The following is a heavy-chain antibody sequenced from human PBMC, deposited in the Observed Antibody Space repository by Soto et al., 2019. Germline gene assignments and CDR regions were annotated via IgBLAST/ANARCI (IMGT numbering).Heavy chain of an antibody. CDR3: ARVLAAAGTRPIDY. V-gene: IGHV4-4*02. CDR1: GGSISSSNW. D-gene: IGHD6-13*01. CDR2: IYHSGST. Sequence: SETLSLTCAVSGGSISSSNWWSWVRQPPGKGREWIGEIYHSGSTNYNPSLKSRVTISVDKSKNQFSLKLSSVTAADTAVYYCARVLAAAGTRPIDYWGQGTLVTVSS. J-gene: IGHJ4*02.